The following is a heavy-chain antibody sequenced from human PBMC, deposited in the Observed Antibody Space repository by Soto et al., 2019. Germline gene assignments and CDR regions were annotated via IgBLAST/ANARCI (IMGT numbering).Heavy chain of an antibody. CDR1: GFSLTSYA. CDR3: ARGTPNWNYPP. V-gene: IGHV3-30-3*01. D-gene: IGHD1-7*01. Sequence: PGGSLRLSCAASGFSLTSYAMHWVRQAPGKGLGWVAVISYDGTNKYYADSLKGRFTISRDNSKNTLYLQMNSLRTEDTAVYYCARGTPNWNYPPWGQGTLVTVPQ. J-gene: IGHJ5*02. CDR2: ISYDGTNK.